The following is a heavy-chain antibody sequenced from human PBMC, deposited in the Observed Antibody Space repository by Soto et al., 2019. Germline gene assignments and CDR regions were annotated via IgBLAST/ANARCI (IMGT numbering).Heavy chain of an antibody. J-gene: IGHJ4*02. CDR1: GFTFSSYA. CDR3: AKKGVVVQYYFDY. D-gene: IGHD2-15*01. CDR2: ISGSGGST. V-gene: IGHV3-23*01. Sequence: EVQLLESGGGLVQPGGSLRLSCAASGFTFSSYAMSWVRQAPGKGLEWVSAISGSGGSTYYADSVKGRFTISRDNSKNTMYLQMNSLRAEDTAVYYCAKKGVVVQYYFDYWGQGTLVTVSS.